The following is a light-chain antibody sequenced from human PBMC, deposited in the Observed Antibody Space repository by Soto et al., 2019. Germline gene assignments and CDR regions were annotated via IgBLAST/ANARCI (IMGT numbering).Light chain of an antibody. CDR2: GNS. CDR3: QSYDSSLSAYVV. Sequence: QSALTQPPSVSGAPGQRVTISCTGSSSNIGAGYDVHWYQQLPGTAPKLLMYGNSNRPSGVPDRFSGSKSGTSASLAITGLQAEDEADYYCQSYDSSLSAYVVFGGGTKLTVL. V-gene: IGLV1-40*01. J-gene: IGLJ2*01. CDR1: SSNIGAGYD.